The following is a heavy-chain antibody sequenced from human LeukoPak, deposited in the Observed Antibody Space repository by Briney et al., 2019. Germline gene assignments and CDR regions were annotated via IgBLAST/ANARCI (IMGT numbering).Heavy chain of an antibody. CDR1: GYSFSTYW. CDR3: ARRLSCWYEAYAFDI. V-gene: IGHV5-51*03. D-gene: IGHD6-13*01. CDR2: IYPGDSDT. J-gene: IGHJ3*02. Sequence: PGESLKISCTGSGYSFSTYWIAWVRQRPGKGLEWMGIIYPGDSDTRYSPSFQGQVTISADKSISTAYLQWSSLKASDTAMYYCARRLSCWYEAYAFDISGQGTMVTVSS.